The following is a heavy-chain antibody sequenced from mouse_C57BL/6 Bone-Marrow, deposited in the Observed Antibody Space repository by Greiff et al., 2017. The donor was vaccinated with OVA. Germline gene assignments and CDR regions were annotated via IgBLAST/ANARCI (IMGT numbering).Heavy chain of an antibody. J-gene: IGHJ2*01. CDR3: ARGDSSGYGDY. CDR1: GFTFSDYG. Sequence: DVHLVESGGGLVKPGGSLKLSCAASGFTFSDYGMHWVRQAPEKGLEWVAYISSGSSTIYYADTVKGRFTISRDNAKNTLFLQMHSLRSEDTAMYYCARGDSSGYGDYWGQGTTLTVSS. V-gene: IGHV5-17*01. D-gene: IGHD3-2*02. CDR2: ISSGSSTI.